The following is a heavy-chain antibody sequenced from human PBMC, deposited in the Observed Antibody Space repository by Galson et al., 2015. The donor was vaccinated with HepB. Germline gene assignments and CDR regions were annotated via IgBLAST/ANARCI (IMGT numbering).Heavy chain of an antibody. V-gene: IGHV6-1*01. J-gene: IGHJ4*02. CDR3: ARGGTFNGFDSPYFDS. CDR1: GDSVSSSGAS. CDR2: TYKGSMWFN. Sequence: CAISGDSVSSSGASWNWIRQSPSRGLEWLGRTYKGSMWFNDYAVSVKSRIIINSDTSKNQFSLQLTAVTPEDTALYYCARGGTFNGFDSPYFDSWGPGTLVTVSS. D-gene: IGHD5-12*01.